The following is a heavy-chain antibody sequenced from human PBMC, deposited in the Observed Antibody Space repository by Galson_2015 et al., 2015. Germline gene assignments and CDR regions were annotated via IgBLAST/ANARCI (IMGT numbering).Heavy chain of an antibody. D-gene: IGHD3-10*01. CDR3: AKGLQKAGLGGDAFDI. J-gene: IGHJ3*02. CDR2: ISWNSGSI. CDR1: GFTFDDYA. Sequence: SLRLSCAASGFTFDDYAMHWVRHAPGKGLEWVSGISWNSGSIGYADSVKGRFTISRDNAKNSLYLQMNSLRAEDTALYYCAKGLQKAGLGGDAFDIWGQGTMVTVSS. V-gene: IGHV3-9*01.